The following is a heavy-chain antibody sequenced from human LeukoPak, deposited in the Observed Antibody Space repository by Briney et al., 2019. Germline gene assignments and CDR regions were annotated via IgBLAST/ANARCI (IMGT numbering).Heavy chain of an antibody. D-gene: IGHD6-25*01. J-gene: IGHJ6*02. CDR2: IYPGDSDT. CDR3: ARRDRSGNYGMDV. Sequence: GESLKISCKGSGYRFTSYWIGWVRPMPGKGLEWMGIIYPGDSDTRYSPSFQGQVTISADKSISTAYLQWSSLKASDTAMYYCARRDRSGNYGMDVWGQGTTVTVSS. V-gene: IGHV5-51*01. CDR1: GYRFTSYW.